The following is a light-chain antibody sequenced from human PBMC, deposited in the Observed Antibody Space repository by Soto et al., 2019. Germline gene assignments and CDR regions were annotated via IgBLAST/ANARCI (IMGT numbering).Light chain of an antibody. V-gene: IGKV4-1*01. CDR3: QQYFSTPLT. J-gene: IGKJ2*01. Sequence: DIVMTQSPDSLAVSLGERATIYCKSSQSLLYSSNNKNYLAWYQQKPGQPPKLLIYWASTRESGVPDRFSGSGSGTDFTLTISSLQAEDVAVYYCQQYFSTPLTFGQGTKLEIK. CDR2: WAS. CDR1: QSLLYSSNNKNY.